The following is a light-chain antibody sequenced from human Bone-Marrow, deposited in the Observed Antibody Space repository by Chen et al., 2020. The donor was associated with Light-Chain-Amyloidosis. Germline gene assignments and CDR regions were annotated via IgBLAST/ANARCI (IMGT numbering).Light chain of an antibody. J-gene: IGLJ3*02. V-gene: IGLV2-8*01. CDR2: EVT. CDR3: SSYAGTNNWV. Sequence: QSALTQPPSASGSSRQSVTASCTGTSSDVGRYNYVSWYQQLPGKAPQLMIYEVTKRPSGVPDRFSGSKSGNTASLTVSGLRADDEADYFCSSYAGTNNWVFGGGTKVTVL. CDR1: SSDVGRYNY.